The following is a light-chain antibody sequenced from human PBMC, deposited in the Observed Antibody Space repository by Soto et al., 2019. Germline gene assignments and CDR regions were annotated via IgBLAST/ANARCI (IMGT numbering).Light chain of an antibody. CDR1: QSISSY. CDR2: AAS. CDR3: QQSYSTPRT. V-gene: IGKV1-39*01. J-gene: IGKJ1*01. Sequence: EIQMTQSPSSLSASVGDRVTITCRASQSISSYLNWYQQKPGKAPKLLIYAASSLQSGVPSRFSGSGSGTDCTLTISSLQPEDFATYYCQQSYSTPRTFGQGTKVEIK.